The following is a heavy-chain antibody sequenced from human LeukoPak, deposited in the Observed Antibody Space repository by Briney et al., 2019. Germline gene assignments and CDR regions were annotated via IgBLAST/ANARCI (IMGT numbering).Heavy chain of an antibody. Sequence: SETLSLTCTVSGYSISSGYYWGWIRQPPGKGLEWIGSIYHSGSTYYNPSLKSRVTISVDTSKNQFSLKLSSVTAADTAVYYCARHDYYDSIDYWGQGTLVTVSS. J-gene: IGHJ4*02. D-gene: IGHD3-22*01. CDR3: ARHDYYDSIDY. V-gene: IGHV4-38-2*02. CDR1: GYSISSGYY. CDR2: IYHSGST.